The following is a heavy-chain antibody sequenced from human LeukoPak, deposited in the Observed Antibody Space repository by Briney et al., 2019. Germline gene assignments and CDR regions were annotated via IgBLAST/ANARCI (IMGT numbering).Heavy chain of an antibody. V-gene: IGHV3-11*04. CDR2: ISSSGSTI. Sequence: GGSLRLSCAASGFTFSDYYMSWIRQAPGKGLEWVSYISSSGSTIYYADSVKGRFTVSRDNAKNTLYLQMNSLRAEDTAIYYCARGGGWDTTFRVVQYMDVWGKGTTVTVSS. CDR3: ARGGGWDTTFRVVQYMDV. D-gene: IGHD3-3*01. J-gene: IGHJ6*03. CDR1: GFTFSDYY.